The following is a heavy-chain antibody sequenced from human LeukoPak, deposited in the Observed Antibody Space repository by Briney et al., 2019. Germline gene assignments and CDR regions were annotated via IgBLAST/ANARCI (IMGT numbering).Heavy chain of an antibody. D-gene: IGHD3-10*01. CDR1: GGSISSGGYY. CDR3: ARDHDGYYFDY. CDR2: IYYSGST. V-gene: IGHV4-31*03. Sequence: SETLSLTCTVSGGSISSGGYYWSWIRQHPGKGLEWIGYIYYSGSTYYNPSLKSRVTISVDTSKNQFSLKLSSVTAADTAVYYCARDHDGYYFDYWGQGTLATVSS. J-gene: IGHJ4*02.